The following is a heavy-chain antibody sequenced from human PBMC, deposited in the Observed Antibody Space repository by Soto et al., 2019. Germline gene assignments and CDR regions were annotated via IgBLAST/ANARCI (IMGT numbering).Heavy chain of an antibody. CDR2: IYHSGST. V-gene: IGHV4-30-2*01. Sequence: SETLSLTCAVSGGYISSVGYSWSWIRQPPGKGLEWIGYIYHSGSTYYNPSLKSRVTISVDRSKNQFSLKLSSVTAADTALYYCARVWGSGWYDYWGQGTLVTVSS. D-gene: IGHD6-19*01. J-gene: IGHJ4*02. CDR1: GGYISSVGYS. CDR3: ARVWGSGWYDY.